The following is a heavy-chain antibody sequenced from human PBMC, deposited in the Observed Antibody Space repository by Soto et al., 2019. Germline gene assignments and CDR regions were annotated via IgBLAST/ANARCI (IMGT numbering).Heavy chain of an antibody. CDR2: ISAYNGNT. CDR1: GYTFTSYG. CDR3: ARGGGGGDIVVVVAATDYYYYGMDV. V-gene: IGHV1-18*01. Sequence: ASVKVSCKASGYTFTSYGISWVRQAPGQGLEWMGWISAYNGNTNYAQKLQGRVTMTTDTSTSTAYMELRSLRSDDTAVYYCARGGGGGDIVVVVAATDYYYYGMDVWGQGTTVTVSS. J-gene: IGHJ6*02. D-gene: IGHD2-15*01.